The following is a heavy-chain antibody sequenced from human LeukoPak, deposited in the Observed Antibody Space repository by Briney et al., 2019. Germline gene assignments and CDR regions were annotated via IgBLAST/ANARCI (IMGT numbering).Heavy chain of an antibody. Sequence: GGSLRLSCAASGFAFSSYSMNWVRQAPGKGLEWVSSVSRRSSFIFYADSVKGRFTISRDNAKNSLYLQMNSLRAEDTAVYYCARVDIAAAGVDYWGQGTLVTVSS. J-gene: IGHJ4*02. CDR1: GFAFSSYS. CDR3: ARVDIAAAGVDY. D-gene: IGHD6-13*01. CDR2: VSRRSSFI. V-gene: IGHV3-21*01.